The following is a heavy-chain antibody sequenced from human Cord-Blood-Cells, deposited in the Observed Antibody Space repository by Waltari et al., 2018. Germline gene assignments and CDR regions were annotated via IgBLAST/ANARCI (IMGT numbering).Heavy chain of an antibody. CDR1: GGTFSSYA. Sequence: QVQLVQSGAEVKKPGSSVKVSCKASGGTFSSYALSWWRKAPGQGLEWMGGIIPIFGTANYAQKFQGRVTITADESTSTAYMELSSLRSEDTAVYYCARDLRPYYGTEDDYWGQGTLVTVSS. J-gene: IGHJ4*02. CDR2: IIPIFGTA. V-gene: IGHV1-69*01. CDR3: ARDLRPYYGTEDDY. D-gene: IGHD3-3*01.